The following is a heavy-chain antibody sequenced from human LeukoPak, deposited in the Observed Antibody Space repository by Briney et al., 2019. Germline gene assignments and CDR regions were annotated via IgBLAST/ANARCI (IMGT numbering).Heavy chain of an antibody. J-gene: IGHJ3*01. V-gene: IGHV3-7*05. Sequence: GGSLRLSCAASGFSFSSYWMTWVRQAPGKGLDWVANIKQDGSERYYVDSLRGRFTIARDNAKNSLFLQMNSLRAEDTAVYYCAREIIRGLHDAFDVWGQGTMVTVSS. CDR1: GFSFSSYW. CDR3: AREIIRGLHDAFDV. CDR2: IKQDGSER. D-gene: IGHD3-10*01.